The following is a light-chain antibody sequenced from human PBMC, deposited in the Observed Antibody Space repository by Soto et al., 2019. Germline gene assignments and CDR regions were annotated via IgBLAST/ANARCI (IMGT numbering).Light chain of an antibody. J-gene: IGLJ3*02. CDR2: GNS. CDR3: QSYDSSLSGGV. V-gene: IGLV1-40*01. CDR1: SSNIGAGYD. Sequence: QSVLTQPPSVSGARGQRVTISCTGSSSNIGAGYDVHWYQQLPGTAPKLLIYGNSNRPSGVPDRFSGSKSGTSASLAITGLQAEYEADYYCQSYDSSLSGGVFGGGTKLTVL.